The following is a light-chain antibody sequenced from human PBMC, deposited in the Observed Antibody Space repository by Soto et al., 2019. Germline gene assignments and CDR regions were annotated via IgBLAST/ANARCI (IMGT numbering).Light chain of an antibody. CDR1: SSDVGGYNY. V-gene: IGLV2-14*01. J-gene: IGLJ3*02. CDR2: EVS. Sequence: QSALTQPASVSGSPGQSITISCTGTSSDVGGYNYVSWYQQHPGKAPKLMIYEVSNRPSGVSNRFSGSKSGNTASLPISGLQAEDEAGYCCTSYTSSSTRVFGVGTQLAAL. CDR3: TSYTSSSTRV.